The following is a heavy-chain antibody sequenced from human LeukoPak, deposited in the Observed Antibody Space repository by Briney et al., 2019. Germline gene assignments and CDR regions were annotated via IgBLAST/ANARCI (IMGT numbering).Heavy chain of an antibody. V-gene: IGHV1-2*02. J-gene: IGHJ5*02. D-gene: IGHD6-13*01. CDR3: ARLLSGIAAAGTAS. CDR2: INPNSGGT. Sequence: ASVKVSCKASGYTFTGYYMHWVRQAPGQGLEWMGWINPNSGGTNYAQKFQGRVTMTRDTSISTAYIELSRLRSDDTAVYYCARLLSGIAAAGTASWGQGTLVTVSS. CDR1: GYTFTGYY.